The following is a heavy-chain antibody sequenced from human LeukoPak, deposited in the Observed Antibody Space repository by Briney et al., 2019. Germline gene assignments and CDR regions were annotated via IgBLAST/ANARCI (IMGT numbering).Heavy chain of an antibody. D-gene: IGHD3-3*01. CDR1: GDSVSNNSAA. CDR3: ARVPRRDGYYISAFDI. Sequence: SQTLSLTCAISGDSVSNNSAAWNWIRQSPSRGLEWLGRTYYRSLWYNDYAVSVKSRITINPDTSKNQFSLQLNSVTPEDTAVYYCARVPRRDGYYISAFDIWGQGTMVTVSS. J-gene: IGHJ3*02. V-gene: IGHV6-1*01. CDR2: TYYRSLWYN.